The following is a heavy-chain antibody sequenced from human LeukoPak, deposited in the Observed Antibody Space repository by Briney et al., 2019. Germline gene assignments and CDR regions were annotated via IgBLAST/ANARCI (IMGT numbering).Heavy chain of an antibody. J-gene: IGHJ4*02. CDR2: MNPNSGNT. D-gene: IGHD2-2*01. V-gene: IGHV1-8*01. CDR1: GYTFTSYD. Sequence: ASVKVSCKASGYTFTSYDINWVRQATGQGLEWMGWMNPNSGNTGYAQKFQGRVTMTRNTSISTAYMELSSLRSEDTAVYYCARGPNKVGGYDYWGQGTLVTVSS. CDR3: ARGPNKVGGYDY.